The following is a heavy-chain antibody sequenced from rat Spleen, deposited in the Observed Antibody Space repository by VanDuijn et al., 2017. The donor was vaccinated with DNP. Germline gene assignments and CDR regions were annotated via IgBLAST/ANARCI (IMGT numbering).Heavy chain of an antibody. Sequence: EVQLVESGGGLVQPGKSLKLSCAASGFTFSDYYMAWVRQAPTKGLDWVAYINYDGGGTYYRDSVKGRFTISRDNARSTLYLQIDSLRSEDMATYYCAIYYYSGDNWFAYWGQGTLVTVSS. CDR3: AIYYYSGDNWFAY. D-gene: IGHD1-1*01. CDR1: GFTFSDYY. J-gene: IGHJ3*01. CDR2: INYDGGGT. V-gene: IGHV5-20*01.